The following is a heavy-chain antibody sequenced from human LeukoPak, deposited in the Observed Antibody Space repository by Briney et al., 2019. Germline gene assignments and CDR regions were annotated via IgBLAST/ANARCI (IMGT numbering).Heavy chain of an antibody. CDR1: GFTFSSYA. V-gene: IGHV3-23*01. J-gene: IGHJ5*02. Sequence: GGSLRLSCAASGFTFSSYAMSWVRQAPGKGLECVSLITGSGGNTYHADSVKGRFTISRDNSKNTLYPQMNSLRAEDTAVYYCAKGVMSSGYYKYNWFDPWGQGTLVTVSS. D-gene: IGHD3-22*01. CDR2: ITGSGGNT. CDR3: AKGVMSSGYYKYNWFDP.